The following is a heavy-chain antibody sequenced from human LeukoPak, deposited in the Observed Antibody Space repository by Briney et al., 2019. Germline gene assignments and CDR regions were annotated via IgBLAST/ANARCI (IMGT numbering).Heavy chain of an antibody. CDR2: ISYDGSNK. J-gene: IGHJ4*02. Sequence: GGSLRLSCTASGFIFSSYGMHWVRQAPGKGLEWVAVISYDGSNKYYADSVKGRLTISRDNSKNTLYLQMNSLRAEDTAVYYCARDRSTANGHCSDGYCYAEVGRGQGTLVTVSS. D-gene: IGHD2-15*01. CDR3: ARDRSTANGHCSDGYCYAEVG. V-gene: IGHV3-30*03. CDR1: GFIFSSYG.